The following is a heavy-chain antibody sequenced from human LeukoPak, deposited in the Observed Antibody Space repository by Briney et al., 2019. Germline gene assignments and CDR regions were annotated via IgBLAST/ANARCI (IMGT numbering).Heavy chain of an antibody. Sequence: GRSLRLSCAASGFTFSSYWMSWVRQAPGKGLEWVANIKQDGSEKYYVDSVKGRFTISRDNAKNSLYLQMNSLRAEDTAVFYCARWNNDWEFDYWGQGTLVSVSS. J-gene: IGHJ4*02. CDR3: ARWNNDWEFDY. CDR1: GFTFSSYW. CDR2: IKQDGSEK. D-gene: IGHD1/OR15-1a*01. V-gene: IGHV3-7*05.